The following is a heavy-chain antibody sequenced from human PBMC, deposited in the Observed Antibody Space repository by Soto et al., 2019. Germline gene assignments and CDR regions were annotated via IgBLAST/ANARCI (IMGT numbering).Heavy chain of an antibody. CDR3: AKGGGSFWRNYFDY. CDR2: TSAIDGST. V-gene: IGHV3-23*01. D-gene: IGHD6-13*01. CDR1: GFTFSSSA. J-gene: IGHJ4*02. Sequence: SGGSLRLSCAASGFTFSSSAMSWVRQAPGKGLEWVSGTSAIDGSTYSADSVKGRFTISRDNSKNTLYLQMNSLRAEDTAVYFCAKGGGSFWRNYFDYWGQGTLVTVSS.